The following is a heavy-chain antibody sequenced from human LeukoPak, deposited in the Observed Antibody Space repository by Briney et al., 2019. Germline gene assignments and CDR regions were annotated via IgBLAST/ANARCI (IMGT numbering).Heavy chain of an antibody. D-gene: IGHD1-14*01. Sequence: GGSLRLSCAASGFTFSTYSMNWVRQAPGKGLEWVSSISTSSTYIYYADSVKGRFTISRDNAKNSLYLQMNSLRAEDTAVYYCARHEPVITLSSYYYGMDVWGPGATVTVSS. CDR2: ISTSSTYI. J-gene: IGHJ6*02. V-gene: IGHV3-21*01. CDR1: GFTFSTYS. CDR3: ARHEPVITLSSYYYGMDV.